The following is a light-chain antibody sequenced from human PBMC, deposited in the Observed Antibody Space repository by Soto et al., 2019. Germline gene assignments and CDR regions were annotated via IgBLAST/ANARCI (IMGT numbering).Light chain of an antibody. J-gene: IGKJ1*01. CDR1: QSVSSN. Sequence: EIVMTQSPATLSVSPGERATLSCRASQSVSSNLAWYQQKPGQAPRLLIYGASTRATGIPARFSGSGSGTELTLTICSLQSEDFAVYYCQQYNNWPQTFGQGTKVDIK. CDR3: QQYNNWPQT. CDR2: GAS. V-gene: IGKV3-15*01.